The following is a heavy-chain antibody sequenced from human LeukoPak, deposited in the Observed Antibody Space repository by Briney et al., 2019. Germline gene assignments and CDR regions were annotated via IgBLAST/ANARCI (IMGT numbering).Heavy chain of an antibody. CDR2: IQYDGSNK. CDR3: VRDSSPSLGYSSSWFAFDI. J-gene: IGHJ3*02. V-gene: IGHV3-30*02. CDR1: GFTFSSYG. D-gene: IGHD6-13*01. Sequence: PGGSLRLSCAASGFTFSSYGMHWVRQAPGKGLEWVAFIQYDGSNKYYADSVKGRFTISRDNAKNSLYLQMNSLRAEDTAVYYCVRDSSPSLGYSSSWFAFDIWGQGTMVTVSS.